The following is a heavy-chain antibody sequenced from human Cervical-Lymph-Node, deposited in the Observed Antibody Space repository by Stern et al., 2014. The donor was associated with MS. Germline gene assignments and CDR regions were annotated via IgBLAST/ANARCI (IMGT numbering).Heavy chain of an antibody. CDR2: INPSSGGT. Sequence: VQLVESGAEVKQAGASVKVSCKASGYTFTGYYIHWVRQAPGQVLEWIGWINPSSGGTGYSQKFQGWVTMTRDTSISTAYMELNRLRSDETAVYYCARVAPALGYGMDVWGQGTTVIVSS. V-gene: IGHV1-2*04. CDR3: ARVAPALGYGMDV. J-gene: IGHJ6*02. CDR1: GYTFTGYY.